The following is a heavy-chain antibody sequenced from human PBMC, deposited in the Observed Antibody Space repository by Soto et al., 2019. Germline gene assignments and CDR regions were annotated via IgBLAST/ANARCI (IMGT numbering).Heavy chain of an antibody. J-gene: IGHJ6*02. V-gene: IGHV4-4*02. CDR2: IYHSGST. CDR3: ARAVDMGSSLGV. Sequence: QVQLQESGPGLVKPSGTLSLTCXXXXXSISXXXXXXXXXXXXXXGLEWIGEIYHSGSTNYNPSLKSRVTISVDKSKNQFSLKLSSVTAADTAVYYCARAVDMGSSLGVWGQGTTVTVSS. D-gene: IGHD6-6*01. CDR1: XXSISXXXX.